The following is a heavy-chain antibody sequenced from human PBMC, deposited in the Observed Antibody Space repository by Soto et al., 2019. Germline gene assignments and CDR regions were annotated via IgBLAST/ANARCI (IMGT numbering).Heavy chain of an antibody. J-gene: IGHJ5*02. CDR1: GGTFSSYA. V-gene: IGHV1-69*01. D-gene: IGHD5-18*01. CDR2: IIPIFGTA. CDR3: ARDVPNTAWASWWFDP. Sequence: QVQLVQSGAEVKKPGSSVKVSCKASGGTFSSYAISWVRQAPGQGLEWMGGIIPIFGTANYAQELQGRVTITADESKSTAYRELSSLRSADTAVYYCARDVPNTAWASWWFDPWGPGTLVTVSS.